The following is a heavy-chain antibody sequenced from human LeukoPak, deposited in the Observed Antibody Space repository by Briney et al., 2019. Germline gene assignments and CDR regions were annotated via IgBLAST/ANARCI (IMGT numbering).Heavy chain of an antibody. CDR1: GVSVSSGSYY. Sequence: PSETLSLTCTVSGVSVSSGSYYWRWIRQPPGKGLEWIGYIYYSGSTNYNPSLKSRVTISVDTSKNQFSLKLSSVTAADTAVYYCAVELLGLYYWGQGTLVTVSS. D-gene: IGHD1-26*01. CDR3: AVELLGLYY. CDR2: IYYSGST. J-gene: IGHJ4*02. V-gene: IGHV4-61*01.